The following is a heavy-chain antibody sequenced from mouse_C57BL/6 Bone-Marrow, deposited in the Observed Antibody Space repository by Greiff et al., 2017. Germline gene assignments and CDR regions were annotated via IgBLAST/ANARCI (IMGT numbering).Heavy chain of an antibody. CDR3: ARSGPLGRSFDY. J-gene: IGHJ2*01. D-gene: IGHD4-1*01. CDR1: GYTFTSYW. V-gene: IGHV1-55*01. CDR2: IYPTSGRT. Sequence: VQLQQPGAELVKPGDSVKMSCKASGYTFTSYWITWVKQRPGQGLEWIGDIYPTSGRTNYNEKFKSKAILTVDTSSNTAYMQLSSLTSEDSAVFYCARSGPLGRSFDYWGQGTTLTVSS.